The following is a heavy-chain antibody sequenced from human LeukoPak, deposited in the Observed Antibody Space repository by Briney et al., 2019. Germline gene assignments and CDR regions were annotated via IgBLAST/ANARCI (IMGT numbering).Heavy chain of an antibody. V-gene: IGHV3-21*01. D-gene: IGHD2-2*01. CDR1: GFTFSRYS. CDR2: ISSSSSYI. CDR3: ARDTPVVPTGYFDY. J-gene: IGHJ4*02. Sequence: GGSLRLSCAASGFTFSRYSMNWVRQAPGKGLEWVSSISSSSSYIHYADSVKGRFTISRDNAKSSLYLQMNSLRAEDTAVYYCARDTPVVPTGYFDYWGQGTLVTVSS.